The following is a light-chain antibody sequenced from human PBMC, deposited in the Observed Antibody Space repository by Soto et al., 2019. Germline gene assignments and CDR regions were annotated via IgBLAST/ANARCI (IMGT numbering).Light chain of an antibody. CDR3: QQYCGAPRIT. CDR1: QSVSSSY. Sequence: EIVLTQSPGTLSLSPRERATLSCRAIQSVSSSYLAWYQQKPGQAPRLLIYSASTRATGTPARFSGSGSGTDFTLTISRLEPEDFAVCHFQQYCGAPRITFGQGTRLEIK. CDR2: SAS. J-gene: IGKJ5*01. V-gene: IGKV3-20*01.